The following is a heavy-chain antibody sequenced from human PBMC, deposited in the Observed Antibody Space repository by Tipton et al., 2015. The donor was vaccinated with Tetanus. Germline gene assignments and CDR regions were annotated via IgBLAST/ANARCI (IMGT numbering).Heavy chain of an antibody. CDR1: GDSISSNY. Sequence: GLVKPSETLSLTCTVSGDSISSNYWSWIRQPAGKGPEWIGRIYINGRNNYNPSLKSRVTMSIDTSKNQFSLNLRSVITADTAVYYCARANNDYPKKGPFDYWGQGILVIVSS. CDR2: IYINGRN. D-gene: IGHD5-12*01. J-gene: IGHJ4*02. V-gene: IGHV4-4*07. CDR3: ARANNDYPKKGPFDY.